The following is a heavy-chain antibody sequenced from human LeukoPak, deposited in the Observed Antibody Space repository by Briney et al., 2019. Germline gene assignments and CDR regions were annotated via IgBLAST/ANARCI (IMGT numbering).Heavy chain of an antibody. D-gene: IGHD6-6*01. J-gene: IGHJ4*02. CDR1: GFTFSNAW. V-gene: IGHV3-15*01. CDR3: TAEYYSSSEDS. CDR2: IKSKTDGGTT. Sequence: GGSLRLSCAASGFTFSNAWMSWVRQAPGKGLEWVGRIKSKTDGGTTDYAAPVKGRFTISRDDSKNTLYLQMNSLKTEDTAVYYCTAEYYSSSEDSWGQGTLVTVSS.